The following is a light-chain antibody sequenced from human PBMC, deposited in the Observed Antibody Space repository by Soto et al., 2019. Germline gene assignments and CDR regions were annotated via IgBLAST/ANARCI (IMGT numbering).Light chain of an antibody. Sequence: QSALTQPAFVSGSPGESITISCTGTNSDVGGYNFVSWYQQHPGKVPKLMIYDVTSRPSGVSNRLSGSKSGNTASLTISGLQAEDETDYYCTSYTSSSTLVFGTGTKLTVL. CDR3: TSYTSSSTLV. J-gene: IGLJ1*01. V-gene: IGLV2-14*01. CDR2: DVT. CDR1: NSDVGGYNF.